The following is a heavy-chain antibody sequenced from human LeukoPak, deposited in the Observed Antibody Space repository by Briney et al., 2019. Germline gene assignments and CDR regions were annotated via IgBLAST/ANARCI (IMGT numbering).Heavy chain of an antibody. V-gene: IGHV3-66*01. CDR3: ARKTDSGGQGDY. Sequence: GGSLRLSCAAFGFTVSVNYMSWVRQAPGRGLECVSVIYSGGNTYYADSVKGRFTISRDNSKNTLYLQMNSLRAEDTAVYYCARKTDSGGQGDYWGPGTLVTVSS. CDR2: IYSGGNT. CDR1: GFTVSVNY. D-gene: IGHD3-22*01. J-gene: IGHJ4*02.